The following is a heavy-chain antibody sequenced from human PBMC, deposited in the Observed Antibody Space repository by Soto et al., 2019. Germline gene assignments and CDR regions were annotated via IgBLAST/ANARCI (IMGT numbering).Heavy chain of an antibody. CDR3: ARGGNRYSNVASGVGGFDF. CDR1: GASISSSY. J-gene: IGHJ4*02. CDR2: VYHTGAT. V-gene: IGHV4-59*01. Sequence: PSETLSLTXPVSGASISSSYWSWIRQSPERGLEWIAYVYHTGATNYNPSLKSRVTISLDTSKGQFSLNLTSLTTADTAVYFCARGGNRYSNVASGVGGFDFWGQGSLVTVSS. D-gene: IGHD5-12*01.